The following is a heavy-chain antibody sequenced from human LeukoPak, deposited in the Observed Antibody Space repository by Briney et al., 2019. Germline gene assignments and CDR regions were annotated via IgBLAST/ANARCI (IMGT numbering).Heavy chain of an antibody. CDR3: AREMSWGSLDY. D-gene: IGHD7-27*01. V-gene: IGHV3-7*01. CDR1: GFTFSSSW. Sequence: GGSLRLSCAASGFTFSSSWMSWVRQAPGKGLEWVANIKQDGSEKYYVDSVKGRFTISRDNAKNSLYLQMNSLRAEDTAVNYCAREMSWGSLDYWGQGTLVTVSS. CDR2: IKQDGSEK. J-gene: IGHJ4*02.